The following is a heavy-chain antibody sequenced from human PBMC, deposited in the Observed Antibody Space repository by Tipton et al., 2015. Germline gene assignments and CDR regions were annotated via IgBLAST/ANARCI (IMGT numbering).Heavy chain of an antibody. J-gene: IGHJ4*02. Sequence: SLRLSCAASGFIFSHYPMNWVRQAPGKGLEWVSAITGGGDVTYYADSVRGRFTISRDNSKNTLYLQMNSLRAEDTAVYYCAKEVAVAGGYWGQGTLVTVSS. CDR3: AKEVAVAGGY. CDR2: ITGGGDVT. V-gene: IGHV3-23*01. CDR1: GFIFSHYP. D-gene: IGHD6-19*01.